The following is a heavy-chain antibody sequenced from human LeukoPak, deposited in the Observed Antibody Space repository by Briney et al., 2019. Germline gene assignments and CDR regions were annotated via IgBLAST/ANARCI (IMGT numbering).Heavy chain of an antibody. CDR2: ISSSSSYI. J-gene: IGHJ4*02. V-gene: IGHV3-21*01. CDR1: GFTFSSYS. CDR3: ARDDSSGYYTNFDY. Sequence: GGSLRLSCAASGFTFSSYSMNWVRQAPGKGLEWVSSISSSSSYIYYADPVKGRFTISRDNAKNSLYLQMNSLRAEDTAVYYCARDDSSGYYTNFDYWGQGTLVTVSS. D-gene: IGHD3-22*01.